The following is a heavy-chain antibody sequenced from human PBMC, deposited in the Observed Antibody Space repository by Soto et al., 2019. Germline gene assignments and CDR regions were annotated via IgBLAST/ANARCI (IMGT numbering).Heavy chain of an antibody. CDR1: GGSISSGGYY. J-gene: IGHJ4*02. CDR3: ARFPSMVRGVIDY. D-gene: IGHD3-10*01. V-gene: IGHV4-31*03. CDR2: IYYSGST. Sequence: SETLSFTCTVSGGSISSGGYYWSWIRQHPVTGLEWIGYIYYSGSTYYNPSLKSRVTISVDTSKNQFSLMLTSMTAADTAVYYCARFPSMVRGVIDYWGQGTLVTVSS.